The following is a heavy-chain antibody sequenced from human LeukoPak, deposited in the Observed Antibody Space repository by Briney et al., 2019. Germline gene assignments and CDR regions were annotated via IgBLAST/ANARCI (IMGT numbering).Heavy chain of an antibody. CDR2: IYYSGST. CDR3: ARVHGDYFHYYYYYYMDV. J-gene: IGHJ6*03. D-gene: IGHD4-17*01. V-gene: IGHV4-31*03. Sequence: SETLSLTCTVSGGSISRGGYYWSWIRQHPGKGLEWIGYIYYSGSTYYNPSLKSRVTISLDTSKNQFSLKLSSVTAADTAVYYCARVHGDYFHYYYYYYMDVWGKGTTVTVPS. CDR1: GGSISRGGYY.